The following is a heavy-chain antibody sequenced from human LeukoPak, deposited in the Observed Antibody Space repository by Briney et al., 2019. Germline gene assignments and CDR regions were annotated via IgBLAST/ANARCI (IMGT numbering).Heavy chain of an antibody. V-gene: IGHV1-18*01. CDR3: ARDMGYSYGYGYDDAFDI. Sequence: GASVKVSCKASGYTFTSYGISWVRQAPGQGLEWMGWISAYNGNTNYAQKLQGRVTMTTDTSTSTAYMELRSLRSDDTAVYYCARDMGYSYGYGYDDAFDIWGQGTMVTVSS. J-gene: IGHJ3*02. D-gene: IGHD5-18*01. CDR2: ISAYNGNT. CDR1: GYTFTSYG.